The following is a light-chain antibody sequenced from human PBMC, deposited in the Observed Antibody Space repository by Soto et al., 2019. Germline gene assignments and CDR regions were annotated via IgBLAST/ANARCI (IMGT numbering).Light chain of an antibody. CDR3: QQYNNWPPYT. V-gene: IGKV3-15*01. Sequence: EIVMTQSPATLSVSPGERATLSCRASQSVSSNLAWYQQKPGQAPRLLIYGASTRATGIPARFSGSGSATAFTLTISSMQSEDFAVYYGQQYNNWPPYTFGQGTKVEIK. J-gene: IGKJ2*01. CDR2: GAS. CDR1: QSVSSN.